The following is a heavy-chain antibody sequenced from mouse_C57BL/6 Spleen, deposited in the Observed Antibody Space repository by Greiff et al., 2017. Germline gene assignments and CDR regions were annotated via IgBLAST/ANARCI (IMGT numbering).Heavy chain of an antibody. J-gene: IGHJ3*01. V-gene: IGHV1-5*01. CDR2: IYPGNSDT. Sequence: EVQLQQSGTVLARPGASVKMSCKTSGYTFTSDWLHWVKQRPGQGLEWIGAIYPGNSDTSYNQKFKGKAKLTAVTSASTAYMALSSLTNEDSAVYYCTRNSGSSAAFAYWGQGTLVTVSA. D-gene: IGHD1-1*01. CDR1: GYTFTSDW. CDR3: TRNSGSSAAFAY.